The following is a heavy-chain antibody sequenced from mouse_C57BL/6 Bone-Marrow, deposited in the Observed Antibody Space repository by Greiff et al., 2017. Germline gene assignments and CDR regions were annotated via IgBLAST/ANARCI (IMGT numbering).Heavy chain of an antibody. D-gene: IGHD1-1*01. CDR2: INYDGSST. CDR3: SRVHYGSSPYYFDY. V-gene: IGHV5-16*01. J-gene: IGHJ2*01. CDR1: GFTFSDYY. Sequence: EVKLVESEGGLVQPGSSMKLSCTASGFTFSDYYMAWVRQVPEKGLEWVANINYDGSSTYYLDSLKSRFIISRDNAKNILYLQMSSLKSEDTATYYCSRVHYGSSPYYFDYWGQGTTLTVSS.